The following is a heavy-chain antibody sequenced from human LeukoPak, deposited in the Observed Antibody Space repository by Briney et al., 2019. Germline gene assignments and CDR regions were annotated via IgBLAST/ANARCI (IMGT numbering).Heavy chain of an antibody. CDR2: INSDGIYI. CDR1: GFPFNRYS. D-gene: IGHD5-24*01. CDR3: ARPRGNVEMATIPFDY. V-gene: IGHV3-21*01. Sequence: PGGSLRLSCAASGFPFNRYSMNWVRQAPGKGLEWVSSINSDGIYIYYADSMRGRFTVSRDGAKNLLFLQMNSVTVEDTAVYYCARPRGNVEMATIPFDYWGQGTLVTVSS. J-gene: IGHJ4*02.